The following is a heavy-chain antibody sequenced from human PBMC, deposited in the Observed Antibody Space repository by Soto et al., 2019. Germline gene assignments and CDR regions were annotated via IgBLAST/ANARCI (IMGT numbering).Heavy chain of an antibody. V-gene: IGHV3-64*01. CDR3: GIAVARTLLDV. CDR1: GFTFSSYA. J-gene: IGHJ6*02. CDR2: ISSNGGST. Sequence: PGGSLRLSCAASGFTFSSYAMHWVRQAPGKGLEYVSAISSNGGSTYYANSVKGRFTISRDNSKNTLYLQMGSLRAEDMAVYYCGIAVARTLLDVWGQGTTVTVSS. D-gene: IGHD5-12*01.